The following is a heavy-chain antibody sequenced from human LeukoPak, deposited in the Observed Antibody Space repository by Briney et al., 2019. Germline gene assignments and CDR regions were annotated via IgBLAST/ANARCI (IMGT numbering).Heavy chain of an antibody. V-gene: IGHV1-2*02. Sequence: ASVKVSCKASGYTFTGYYMHWVRQAPGQGLDWMGWINPNSGGTNYAQKFQGRVTMPRDTSISTAYMGLSRLRSDDTAVYYCARVSLVVTTVVTPGWGFDPWGQGTLVTVSS. CDR1: GYTFTGYY. D-gene: IGHD4-23*01. CDR2: INPNSGGT. CDR3: ARVSLVVTTVVTPGWGFDP. J-gene: IGHJ5*02.